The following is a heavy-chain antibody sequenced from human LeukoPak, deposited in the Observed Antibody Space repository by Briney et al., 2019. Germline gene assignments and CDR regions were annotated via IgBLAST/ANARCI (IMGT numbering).Heavy chain of an antibody. CDR1: GGSISSSSYY. D-gene: IGHD3/OR15-3a*01. CDR3: ARMIFGGYFDY. Sequence: SETLSLTCTVSGGSISSSSYYWGWIRQPPGKGLEWFGSIYYSGDTHYNPSLKSRVTMSVDTSKNQLSLKLTSVTAADTAVYFCARMIFGGYFDYWGQGTLVTVSS. J-gene: IGHJ4*02. CDR2: IYYSGDT. V-gene: IGHV4-39*01.